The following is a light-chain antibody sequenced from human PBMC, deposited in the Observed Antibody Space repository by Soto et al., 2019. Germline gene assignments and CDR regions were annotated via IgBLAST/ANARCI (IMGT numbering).Light chain of an antibody. CDR1: QSVGISY. Sequence: IVLTQAPGTLSWSPGERATLSCSASQSVGISYLAWYQQKPGQAPRLLIYGASSRATGTPDRFSGSGSGTDFTLTISRLEPEDFAVYYCQQYGSLYTFGQGTQREIK. CDR3: QQYGSLYT. CDR2: GAS. J-gene: IGKJ2*01. V-gene: IGKV3-20*01.